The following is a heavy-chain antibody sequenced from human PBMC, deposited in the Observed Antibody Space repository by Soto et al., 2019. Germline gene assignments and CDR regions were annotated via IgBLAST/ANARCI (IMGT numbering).Heavy chain of an antibody. CDR3: ARGGGYLGYDFWSGYLAV. CDR1: GGSISRYY. CDR2: IYYSGST. V-gene: IGHV4-59*01. Sequence: PSETLSLTCTVSGGSISRYYWSWIRQPPGKGLEWIGYIYYSGSTDYNPSLKSRVTISVDTSKNQFSLKLSSVTAADTAVYYCARGGGYLGYDFWSGYLAVWGQGTTVTVSS. D-gene: IGHD3-3*01. J-gene: IGHJ6*02.